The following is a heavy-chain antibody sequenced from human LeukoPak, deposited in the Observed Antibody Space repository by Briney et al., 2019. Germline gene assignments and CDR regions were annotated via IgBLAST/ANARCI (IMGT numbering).Heavy chain of an antibody. J-gene: IGHJ4*02. CDR3: ARGGGQSSSSSGY. V-gene: IGHV1-46*01. Sequence: ASVKVSCKASGYTFTSYYMHWVRQAPGQGLEWMGIISPSGDSTTYAQKLQGRVTMTRDTSTSTVYMELSSLRSEGTAVYYCARGGGQSSSSSGYWGQGTPVTVSS. CDR1: GYTFTSYY. CDR2: ISPSGDST. D-gene: IGHD6-6*01.